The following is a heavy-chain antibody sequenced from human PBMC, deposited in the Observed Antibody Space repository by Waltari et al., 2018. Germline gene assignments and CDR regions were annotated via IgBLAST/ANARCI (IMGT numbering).Heavy chain of an antibody. CDR2: IKQDGSEK. CDR1: GFTFSTYW. J-gene: IGHJ4*02. V-gene: IGHV3-7*04. CDR3: ARAFDFLTGYHDY. D-gene: IGHD3-9*01. Sequence: EVQLVESGGGLVQPGGSLRLSCAASGFTFSTYWISWVRQAPGKGLEGVANIKQDGSEKYYVDSVKGRFTISRDNAKNSLFLQMSTLRAEDTAVYFCARAFDFLTGYHDYWGQGTLVTVSS.